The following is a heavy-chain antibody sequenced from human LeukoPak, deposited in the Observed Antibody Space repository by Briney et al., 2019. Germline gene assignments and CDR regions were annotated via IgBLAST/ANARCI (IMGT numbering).Heavy chain of an antibody. CDR3: ARGPIVVVITETYFDY. CDR1: GFTFSSYA. V-gene: IGHV3-30*14. Sequence: GGSLRLSCAASGFTFSSYAMHWVRQAPGKGLEWVAVISYDGSNKYYADSVKGRFTISRDNSKNTLYLQMNSLRAEDTAVYYCARGPIVVVITETYFDYWGQGTLVTVSS. D-gene: IGHD3-22*01. J-gene: IGHJ4*02. CDR2: ISYDGSNK.